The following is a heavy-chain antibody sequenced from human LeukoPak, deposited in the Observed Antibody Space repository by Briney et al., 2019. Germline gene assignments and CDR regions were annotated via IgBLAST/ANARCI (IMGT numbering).Heavy chain of an antibody. J-gene: IGHJ4*02. CDR3: ARQFAS. CDR2: VSGSGSTV. V-gene: IGHV3-48*01. CDR1: GFTFGDHI. Sequence: GGSLGLSCAASGFTFGDHIMNWVRHLPGKRLEWVAYVSGSGSTVYYADSVKGRFTVSRDNGKSSLYLQMNSLRVEDTALYYCARQFASWGQGTLVTVSS.